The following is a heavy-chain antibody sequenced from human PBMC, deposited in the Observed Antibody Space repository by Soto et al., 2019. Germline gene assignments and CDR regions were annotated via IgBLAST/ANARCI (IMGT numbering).Heavy chain of an antibody. CDR3: ARDHVKMPTITPYYFDY. Sequence: SEKGSCKASGGTFSSYAISWVRQAPGQGLEWMGGIIPIFGTANYAQKFQGRVTITADESTSTAYMELSSLRSEDTAVYYCARDHVKMPTITPYYFDYWGQGTLVTVSS. D-gene: IGHD5-12*01. J-gene: IGHJ4*02. CDR2: IIPIFGTA. CDR1: GGTFSSYA. V-gene: IGHV1-69*13.